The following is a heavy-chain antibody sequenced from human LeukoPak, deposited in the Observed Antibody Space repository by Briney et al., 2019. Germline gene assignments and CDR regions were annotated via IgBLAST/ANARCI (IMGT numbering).Heavy chain of an antibody. CDR1: GYSISSGYY. V-gene: IGHV4-38-2*02. J-gene: IGHJ4*02. CDR3: ASVDTARRNYFDY. D-gene: IGHD5-18*01. CDR2: IYHSGST. Sequence: PSETLSLTCTVSGYSISSGYYWGWIRQPPGKGLEWIGSIYHSGSTYYNPSLKSRVTISVDTSKNQFSLKLSSVTAADTAVYYCASVDTARRNYFDYWGQGTLVTVSS.